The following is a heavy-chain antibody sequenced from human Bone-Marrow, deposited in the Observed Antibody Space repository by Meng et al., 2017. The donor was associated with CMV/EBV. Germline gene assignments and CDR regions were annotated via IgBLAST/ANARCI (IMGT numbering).Heavy chain of an antibody. CDR3: AIVGATDLLHAFDI. D-gene: IGHD1-26*01. CDR1: GFTFSSYS. V-gene: IGHV3-21*01. CDR2: ISSSSSYI. J-gene: IGHJ3*02. Sequence: GGSLRLSCAASGFTFSSYSMNWVRQAPGKGLEWVSSISSSSSYIYYADSVKGRFTISRDNAKNSLYLQMNSLRAEDTAVYYCAIVGATDLLHAFDIWGQGTMVTVSS.